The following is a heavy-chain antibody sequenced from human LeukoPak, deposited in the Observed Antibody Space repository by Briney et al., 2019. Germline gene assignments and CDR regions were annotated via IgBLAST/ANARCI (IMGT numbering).Heavy chain of an antibody. J-gene: IGHJ4*02. CDR3: ARESGYSYGSPKPPPSY. CDR2: FDPEDGET. D-gene: IGHD5-18*01. Sequence: ASVKVSCKVSGYTLTELSMHWVRQAPGKGLEWMGGFDPEDGETIYAQKFQGRVTMTEDTSTDTAYMELSSLRSDDTAVYYCARESGYSYGSPKPPPSYWGQGTLVTVSS. CDR1: GYTLTELS. V-gene: IGHV1-24*01.